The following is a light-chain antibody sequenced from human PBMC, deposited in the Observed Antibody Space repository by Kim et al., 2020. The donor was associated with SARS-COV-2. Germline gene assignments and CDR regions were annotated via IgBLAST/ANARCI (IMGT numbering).Light chain of an antibody. CDR3: QQSNTFLYT. Sequence: SASVGDRGTITCRASQGISSWLAWYQQKPGKAPKLLSYATSSLQSGVPSRFRGSGSGTEFTLTISSLRPEESATYYCQQSNTFLYTFGQGTKLEI. V-gene: IGKV1-12*01. CDR1: QGISSW. CDR2: ATS. J-gene: IGKJ2*01.